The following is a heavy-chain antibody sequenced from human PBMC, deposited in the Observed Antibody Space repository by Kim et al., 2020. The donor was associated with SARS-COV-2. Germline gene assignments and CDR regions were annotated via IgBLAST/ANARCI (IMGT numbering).Heavy chain of an antibody. Sequence: GGSLRLSCAASGFTFSSYAMSWVRQAPGKGLEWVSAISGSGGSTYYADSVKGRFTISRDNSKNTLYLQMNSLRAEDTAVYYCAKGSTMIVVVGNGMDVWGQGTTVTVSS. CDR3: AKGSTMIVVVGNGMDV. D-gene: IGHD3-22*01. V-gene: IGHV3-23*01. CDR2: ISGSGGST. J-gene: IGHJ6*02. CDR1: GFTFSSYA.